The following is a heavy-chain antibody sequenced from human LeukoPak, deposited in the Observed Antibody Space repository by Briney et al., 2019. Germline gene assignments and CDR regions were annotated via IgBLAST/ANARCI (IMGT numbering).Heavy chain of an antibody. J-gene: IGHJ4*02. D-gene: IGHD4-23*01. CDR2: IKQDGSEK. V-gene: IGHV3-7*03. Sequence: GGSLRLSCAASGFVFTDYWMSWVRQAPGKGLEWVANIKQDGSEKYYVGSVKGRFTISRVNAKSSLYLQMNSLRAEDTAVYYCTREMVMIDYWGQGNLVTVSS. CDR1: GFVFTDYW. CDR3: TREMVMIDY.